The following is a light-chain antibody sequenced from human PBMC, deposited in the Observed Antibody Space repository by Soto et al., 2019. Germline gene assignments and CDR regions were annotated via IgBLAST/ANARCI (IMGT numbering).Light chain of an antibody. CDR3: CSYGRSPTFVV. Sequence: QSALTQPASVSGSPGQSITISCTGTSSDVGTYNLVSWYQQHPGTAPKLIIYDATKRPSGVSDRFSGSKSGNTASLTISGLQAEDEADYYCCSYGRSPTFVVFGGGTKLTVL. V-gene: IGLV2-23*01. CDR1: SSDVGTYNL. CDR2: DAT. J-gene: IGLJ2*01.